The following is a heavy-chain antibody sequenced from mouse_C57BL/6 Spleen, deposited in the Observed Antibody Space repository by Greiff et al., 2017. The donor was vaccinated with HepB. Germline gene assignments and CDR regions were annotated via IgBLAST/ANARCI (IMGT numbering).Heavy chain of an antibody. D-gene: IGHD2-2*01. CDR2: ISYDGSN. CDR1: GYSITSGYY. Sequence: ESGPGLVKPSQSLSLTCSVTGYSITSGYYWNWIRQFPGNKLEWMGYISYDGSNNYNPSLKNRISITRDTSKNQFFLKLNSVTTEDTATYYCARDPVMRLRYFDVWGTGTTVTVSS. CDR3: ARDPVMRLRYFDV. J-gene: IGHJ1*03. V-gene: IGHV3-6*01.